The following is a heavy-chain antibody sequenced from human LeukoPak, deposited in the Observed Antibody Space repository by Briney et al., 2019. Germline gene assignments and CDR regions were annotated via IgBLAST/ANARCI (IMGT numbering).Heavy chain of an antibody. V-gene: IGHV4-34*01. CDR3: ARAPVLRFLEWLFFDY. J-gene: IGHJ4*02. Sequence: PSETLSLTCAFYGGSFSGYYWSWIRQPPGKGLEWIGEINHSGSTNYDPSLKSRVTISVDTSKNQFSLKLSSVTAADTAVYYCARAPVLRFLEWLFFDYWGQGTLVTVSS. D-gene: IGHD3-3*01. CDR2: INHSGST. CDR1: GGSFSGYY.